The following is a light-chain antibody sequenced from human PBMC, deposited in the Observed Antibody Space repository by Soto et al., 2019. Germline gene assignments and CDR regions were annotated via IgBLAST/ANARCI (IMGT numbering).Light chain of an antibody. Sequence: YELTHPPSVSVAPGQTATISCGGDDVGGKSVQWYQQKPGQAPVLVLYDARDRPSGIPERFSGSNSGNTATLTISWVEAGDEADFYCQVWDTTTDQYIFGSGTKVTVL. CDR1: DVGGKS. V-gene: IGLV3-21*02. CDR3: QVWDTTTDQYI. J-gene: IGLJ1*01. CDR2: DAR.